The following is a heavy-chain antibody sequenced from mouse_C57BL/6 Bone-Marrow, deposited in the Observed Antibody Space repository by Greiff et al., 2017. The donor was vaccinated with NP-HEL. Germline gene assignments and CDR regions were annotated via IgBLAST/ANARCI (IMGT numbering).Heavy chain of an antibody. Sequence: EVMLVESGGGLVKPGGSLKLSCAASGLTFSSYTMSWVRQTPEKRLEWVATISGGGGNTYYPDSVKGRFTISRDNAKNTLYLQMSSLRSEDTALYYCARQDYGNWTDYWGQGTTLTVSS. J-gene: IGHJ2*01. D-gene: IGHD2-1*01. CDR1: GLTFSSYT. V-gene: IGHV5-9*01. CDR2: ISGGGGNT. CDR3: ARQDYGNWTDY.